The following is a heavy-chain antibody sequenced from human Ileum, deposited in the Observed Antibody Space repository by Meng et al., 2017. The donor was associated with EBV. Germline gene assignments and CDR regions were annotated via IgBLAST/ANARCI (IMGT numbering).Heavy chain of an antibody. D-gene: IGHD1-14*01. CDR2: VVYSGTT. Sequence: HLQLQGSGPGPVKPSETLSLPCTVSGGSISSSSYYWAWIRQPPGEGLEWIGSVVYSGTTYYTSSLKSRVSISVDTSKNQFSLKLSSVTAADTAVYYCARHHHSPTFDYWGQGTLVTVSS. CDR3: ARHHHSPTFDY. CDR1: GGSISSSSYY. V-gene: IGHV4-39*01. J-gene: IGHJ4*02.